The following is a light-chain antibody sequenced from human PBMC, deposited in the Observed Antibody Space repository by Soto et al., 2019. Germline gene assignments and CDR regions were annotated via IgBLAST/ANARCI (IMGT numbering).Light chain of an antibody. CDR2: DVS. V-gene: IGLV2-14*01. CDR1: SNDIGAYNY. J-gene: IGLJ2*01. CDR3: SSTTRSSTRV. Sequence: QSALTQPASVSGSPGQSITISCTGTSNDIGAYNYVSWYQQHPGKAPKLIIYDVSNRPPGVSNRFSGSKSGDTASLTISGLQAEDEADYYCSSTTRSSTRVFGGGTKVTVL.